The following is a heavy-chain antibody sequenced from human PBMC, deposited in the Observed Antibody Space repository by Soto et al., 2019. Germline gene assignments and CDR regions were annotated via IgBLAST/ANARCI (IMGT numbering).Heavy chain of an antibody. J-gene: IGHJ4*02. CDR2: MYYTGNTNSGST. V-gene: IGHV4-59*01. D-gene: IGHD2-8*01. CDR1: SGSISGYY. Sequence: SSETLSLTCTVSSGSISGYYWSWIRQPPGKGLEWVAYMYYTGNTNSGSTNYNPSLKSRVTLSVDTSKNQFSLKLTSVTAADTAVYYCARGLMAPRLWGLGTLVTVSS. CDR3: ARGLMAPRL.